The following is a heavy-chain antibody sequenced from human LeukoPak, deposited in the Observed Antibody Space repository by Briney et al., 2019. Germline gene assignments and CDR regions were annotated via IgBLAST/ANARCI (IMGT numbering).Heavy chain of an antibody. J-gene: IGHJ4*02. V-gene: IGHV3-74*03. CDR1: GLTLRSYR. Sequence: PGGSLRLSCAATGLTLRSYRLHWVRQPPAKGLVWVSHINPDGSTTTYADSVKGRFTTSRDNAKNTLYVQINSLTADDTAVYYCARGGMSPVDYWGQGTLVTVSS. D-gene: IGHD6-13*01. CDR3: ARGGMSPVDY. CDR2: INPDGSTT.